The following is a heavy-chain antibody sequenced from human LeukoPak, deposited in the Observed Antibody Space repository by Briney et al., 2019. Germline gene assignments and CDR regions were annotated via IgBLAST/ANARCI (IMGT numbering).Heavy chain of an antibody. D-gene: IGHD1-26*01. CDR3: ARDRVGGATAAFDI. Sequence: SETLSLTCTVSGGSISSYYWSWVRQPPGKGLEWIVFIYSSRSTTYHPPLKIRVAISLHTSKNQFSLKLSSVTAADTAVYYCARDRVGGATAAFDIWGQGTMVTASS. CDR2: IYSSRST. CDR1: GGSISSYY. J-gene: IGHJ3*02. V-gene: IGHV4-59*13.